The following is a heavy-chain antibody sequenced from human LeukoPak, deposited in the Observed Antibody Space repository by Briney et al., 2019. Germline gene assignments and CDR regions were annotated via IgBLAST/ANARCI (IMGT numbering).Heavy chain of an antibody. CDR2: INHSGST. D-gene: IGHD2-2*01. V-gene: IGHV4-39*07. CDR1: GGSISSSSYY. J-gene: IGHJ4*02. Sequence: SETLSLTCTVSGGSISSSSYYWSWIRQPPGKGLEWIGEINHSGSTNYNPSLKSRVTISVDTSKNQFSLKLSSVTAADTAVYYCATRSRMSSAPYWGQGTLVTVSS. CDR3: ATRSRMSSAPY.